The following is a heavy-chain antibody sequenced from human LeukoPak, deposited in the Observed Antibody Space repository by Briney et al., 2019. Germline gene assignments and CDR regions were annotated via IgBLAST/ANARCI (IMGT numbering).Heavy chain of an antibody. J-gene: IGHJ4*02. V-gene: IGHV3-7*01. CDR3: ARTSWGIAAAGDY. CDR2: IKQDGSEK. CDR1: GFTFSSYW. Sequence: GGSLRLSCAGSGFTFSSYWMSWVRQAPGKGLEWVANIKQDGSEKYYVDSVKGRFTISRDNAKNSLYLQMNSLRAEDTAVYYRARTSWGIAAAGDYWGQGTLVTVSS. D-gene: IGHD6-13*01.